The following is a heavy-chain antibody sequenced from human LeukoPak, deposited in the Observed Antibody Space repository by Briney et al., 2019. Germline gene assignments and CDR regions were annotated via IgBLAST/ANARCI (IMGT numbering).Heavy chain of an antibody. Sequence: GSLRLSCAASGFTFNRYWMSWVRQAPGKELQWVANIKQDGSAKYYVDSVKGRFTISRDNAKNSLYLQMNSLRAEDTAVYYCAVGFDYWGQGTLVTVSS. V-gene: IGHV3-7*01. CDR1: GFTFNRYW. J-gene: IGHJ4*02. CDR2: IKQDGSAK. CDR3: AVGFDY.